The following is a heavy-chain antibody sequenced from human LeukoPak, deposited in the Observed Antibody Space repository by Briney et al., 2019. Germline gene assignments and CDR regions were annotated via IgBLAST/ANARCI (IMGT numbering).Heavy chain of an antibody. J-gene: IGHJ6*03. CDR3: ARLGEDRADYYMDV. CDR2: IYYSGST. Sequence: PSEPLSLTCTVSGGSISSYYWSWLRPPPGKVLEWIGYIYYSGSTNYNPSLKSRVTVSVDTSKNQFSLKLSSVTAADTAVYYCARLGEDRADYYMDVWGKGTTVTVSS. V-gene: IGHV4-59*01. D-gene: IGHD3-16*01. CDR1: GGSISSYY.